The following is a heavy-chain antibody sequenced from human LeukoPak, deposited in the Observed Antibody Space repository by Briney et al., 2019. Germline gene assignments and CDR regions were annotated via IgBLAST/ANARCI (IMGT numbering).Heavy chain of an antibody. CDR3: AKDKEATTGTIPFFDC. V-gene: IGHV3-23*01. Sequence: GGSLRLSCAASGFTFSNYGMTWVRQAPGKGLEWVSTISGSIGRTYYAGSVKGRFTVSRDNSKNTLYLQMNSLRAEDTALYYCAKDKEATTGTIPFFDCWGQGTLVTVSS. CDR2: ISGSIGRT. J-gene: IGHJ4*02. CDR1: GFTFSNYG. D-gene: IGHD1-7*01.